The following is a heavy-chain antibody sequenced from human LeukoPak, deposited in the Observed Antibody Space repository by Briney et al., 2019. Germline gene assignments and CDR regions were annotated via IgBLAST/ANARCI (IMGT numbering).Heavy chain of an antibody. CDR3: AKSPYCGGDCYHLSD. CDR1: AFTFSSYT. CDR2: ISSSSRYI. V-gene: IGHV3-21*04. D-gene: IGHD2-21*01. J-gene: IGHJ4*02. Sequence: PGGSLRLSCAASAFTFSSYTMNWVRQAPGKGLEWVSYISSSSRYIYYADPVKGRFTISRDNSKNTLYLQMNSLRAEDTAIYYCAKSPYCGGDCYHLSDWGQGTLVTVSS.